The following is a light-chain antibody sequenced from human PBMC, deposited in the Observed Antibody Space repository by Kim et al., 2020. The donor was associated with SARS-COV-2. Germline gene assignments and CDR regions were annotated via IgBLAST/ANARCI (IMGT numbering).Light chain of an antibody. V-gene: IGLV3-1*01. Sequence: SYELTQPPSVSVSPGQTATITCSGDKVGSKFVHWYQRRSGQSPVLVMYQDNKRPSGIPERFSGSNSGNTATLTISGSQAMDEADYYCQTWDSDTVLFGG. J-gene: IGLJ2*01. CDR3: QTWDSDTVL. CDR2: QDN. CDR1: KVGSKF.